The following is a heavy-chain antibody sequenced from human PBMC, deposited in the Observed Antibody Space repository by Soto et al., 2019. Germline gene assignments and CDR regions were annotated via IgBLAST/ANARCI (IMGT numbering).Heavy chain of an antibody. D-gene: IGHD3-3*01. CDR2: FDPEDGET. Sequence: ASVKVSCKVSGYTLTELSMHWVRQAPGKGLEWMGGFDPEDGETIYAQKFQGRVTMTEDTSTDTAYMELSSLRSEDTAVYYCAIQNDFWGGDYYYYMDVWGKGTTVTVSS. J-gene: IGHJ6*03. CDR3: AIQNDFWGGDYYYYMDV. V-gene: IGHV1-24*01. CDR1: GYTLTELS.